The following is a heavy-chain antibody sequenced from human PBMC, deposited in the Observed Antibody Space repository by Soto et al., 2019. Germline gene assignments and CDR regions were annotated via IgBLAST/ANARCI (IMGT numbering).Heavy chain of an antibody. V-gene: IGHV4-34*01. CDR3: SRGLMLWFGELSRRGGYYYYLDV. J-gene: IGHJ6*03. CDR1: GGSFSGYQ. CDR2: INDTGNI. D-gene: IGHD3-10*01. Sequence: QVQLQQWGAGLLKPSETLSLTCAVYGGSFSGYQWTWIRQTPGKGLEWIGEINDTGNINYNPSLKSRATIFIDTPKKQISLKLTSVTAVDTAVYYCSRGLMLWFGELSRRGGYYYYLDVWGKGTTVTVSS.